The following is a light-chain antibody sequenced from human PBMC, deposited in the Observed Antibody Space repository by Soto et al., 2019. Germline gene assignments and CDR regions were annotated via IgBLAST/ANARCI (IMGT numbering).Light chain of an antibody. V-gene: IGKV3-15*01. CDR3: QQYQNLWT. CDR1: QTIYSN. Sequence: VVTQTPATLSVSPGETASLSCRAGQTIYSNVAWYQQRPGQAPRLIIYRASSRATGVPARFSGSGSGTEFTLTISSLQSEDFALYYCQQYQNLWTFGQGTKVDIK. J-gene: IGKJ1*01. CDR2: RAS.